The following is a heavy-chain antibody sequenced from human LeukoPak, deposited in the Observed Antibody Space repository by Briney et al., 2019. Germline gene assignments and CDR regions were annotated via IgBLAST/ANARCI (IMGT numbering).Heavy chain of an antibody. CDR1: GGSISSYY. V-gene: IGHV4-59*12. CDR2: IYYSGST. Sequence: SETLSLTCTVSGGSISSYYWSWIRQPPGKGLEWIGYIYYSGSTNYNPSLKSRVTISVDASKNQFSLKLSSVTAADTAVYYCARRGAYDSSGYYYGDYFDYWGQGTLVTVSS. D-gene: IGHD3-22*01. J-gene: IGHJ4*02. CDR3: ARRGAYDSSGYYYGDYFDY.